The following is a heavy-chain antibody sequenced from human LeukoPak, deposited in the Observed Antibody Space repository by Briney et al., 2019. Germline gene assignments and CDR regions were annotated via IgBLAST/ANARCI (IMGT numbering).Heavy chain of an antibody. D-gene: IGHD3-22*01. CDR3: ARVGDTSSYFYFLDY. J-gene: IGHJ4*02. Sequence: SETLSLTRNVSGGSMSSYYWSWIRQPPGKGLEWIGYIFSRGNTNYNPSLKSRVSISVDTSKNQFSLKLSSVTAADTAVYYCARVGDTSSYFYFLDYWGQGTLVTVSS. V-gene: IGHV4-4*09. CDR1: GGSMSSYY. CDR2: IFSRGNT.